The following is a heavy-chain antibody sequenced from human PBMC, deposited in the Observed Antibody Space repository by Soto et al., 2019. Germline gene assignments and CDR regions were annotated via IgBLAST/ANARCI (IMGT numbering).Heavy chain of an antibody. V-gene: IGHV3-73*02. D-gene: IGHD3-3*01. CDR3: TRLYNNFKFGT. CDR1: GFTFSGSA. CDR2: IKTKATNYAT. Sequence: EVQLVESGGGLVRPGGSLKLSCAVSGFTFSGSAVHWVRQSPGKGLEWVGRIKTKATNYATAYAPSVKGRFTVSRDDSRNMAYLQMNSLKTEDTAVYYCTRLYNNFKFGTWGQGTLVTVAS. J-gene: IGHJ5*02.